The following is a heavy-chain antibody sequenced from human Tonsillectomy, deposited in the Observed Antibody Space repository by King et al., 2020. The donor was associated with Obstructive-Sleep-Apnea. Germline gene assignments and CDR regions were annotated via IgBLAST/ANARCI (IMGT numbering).Heavy chain of an antibody. CDR2: ISYDGSNK. CDR1: GFTFSSYA. J-gene: IGHJ4*02. Sequence: VQLVESGGGVVQPGRSLRLSCAASGFTFSSYAMHWVRQAPGKGLEWVAVISYDGSNKYYADSVKGRFTISRDNSKNTLYLQMNSLRAEDTAVYYCARVGLYWGQGTLVTVSS. V-gene: IGHV3-30*04. CDR3: ARVGLY.